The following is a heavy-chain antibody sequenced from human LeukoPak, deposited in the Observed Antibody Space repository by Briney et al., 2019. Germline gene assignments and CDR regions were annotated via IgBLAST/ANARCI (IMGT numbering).Heavy chain of an antibody. CDR3: ARGRFYYDSSGYYYVGSQYYFDY. D-gene: IGHD3-22*01. Sequence: SETLSLTCTVSGGSISSSSYYWGWIRQPPGKGLEWIGSIYYSGSTYYNPSLKSRVTISVDTSKNQFSLKLSSVTAADTAVYYCARGRFYYDSSGYYYVGSQYYFDYWGQGTLVTVSS. CDR1: GGSISSSSYY. CDR2: IYYSGST. V-gene: IGHV4-39*07. J-gene: IGHJ4*02.